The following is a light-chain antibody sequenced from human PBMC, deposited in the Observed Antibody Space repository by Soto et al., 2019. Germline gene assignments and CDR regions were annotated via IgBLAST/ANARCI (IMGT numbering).Light chain of an antibody. J-gene: IGLJ2*01. CDR1: SSDVGGYNY. CDR3: SSYTSSSTSVV. Sequence: QSALTQPASVSGSPGQSFTISCTGTSSDVGGYNYVSWYQQHPGKAPKLMIYEVSNRPSGVSYRFSGSKSGNTASLTISGLQAEDEADYYCSSYTSSSTSVVFGGGTKVTVL. CDR2: EVS. V-gene: IGLV2-14*01.